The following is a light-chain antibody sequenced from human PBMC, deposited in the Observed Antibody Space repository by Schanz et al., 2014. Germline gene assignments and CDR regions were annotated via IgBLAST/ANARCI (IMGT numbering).Light chain of an antibody. CDR2: EVS. V-gene: IGLV2-8*01. CDR3: AAWDDSLHGWV. Sequence: QSALTQPPSASGSPGQSVTISCTGTSSDVGGYNYVSWYQQHPGKAPKLMIYEVSERPSGVPDRFSGSKSGTSASLAISGLQSEDEADYHCAAWDDSLHGWVFGGGTKLTVL. J-gene: IGLJ3*02. CDR1: SSDVGGYNY.